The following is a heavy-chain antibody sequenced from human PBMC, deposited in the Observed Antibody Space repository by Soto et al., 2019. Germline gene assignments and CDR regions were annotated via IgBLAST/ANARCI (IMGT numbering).Heavy chain of an antibody. J-gene: IGHJ4*02. Sequence: GGSLRLSCAASGFTFSSYAMHWVRQAPGKGLEWVAVISYDGSNKYYADSVKGRSTISRDNSKNTLYLQMNSLRAEDTAVYYCESQLEYSSSSAHLDYWGQGTLVTVSS. D-gene: IGHD6-6*01. CDR2: ISYDGSNK. CDR3: ESQLEYSSSSAHLDY. CDR1: GFTFSSYA. V-gene: IGHV3-30-3*01.